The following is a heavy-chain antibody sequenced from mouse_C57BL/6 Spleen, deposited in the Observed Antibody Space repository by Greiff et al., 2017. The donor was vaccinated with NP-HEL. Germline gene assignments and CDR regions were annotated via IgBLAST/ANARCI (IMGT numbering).Heavy chain of an antibody. J-gene: IGHJ1*03. D-gene: IGHD1-1*01. CDR3: ARHEKDYYGSSYDWYFDV. Sequence: VQLQQSGAELVKPGASVKLSCKASGYTFTEYTIHWVKQRSGQGLEWIGWFYPGSGSIKYNEKFKDKATLTADKSSSTVYMELSRLTSEDSAVYFCARHEKDYYGSSYDWYFDVWGTGTTVTVSS. V-gene: IGHV1-62-2*01. CDR1: GYTFTEYT. CDR2: FYPGSGSI.